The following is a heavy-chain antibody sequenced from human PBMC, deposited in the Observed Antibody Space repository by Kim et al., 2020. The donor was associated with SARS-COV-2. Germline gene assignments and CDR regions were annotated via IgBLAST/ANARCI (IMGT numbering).Heavy chain of an antibody. CDR3: ARVDSSSWTFDY. V-gene: IGHV4-59*01. D-gene: IGHD6-13*01. Sequence: NYNPSLKSRVTISVDTSKNQFSLKLSSVTAADTAVYYCARVDSSSWTFDYWGQGTLVTVSS. J-gene: IGHJ4*02.